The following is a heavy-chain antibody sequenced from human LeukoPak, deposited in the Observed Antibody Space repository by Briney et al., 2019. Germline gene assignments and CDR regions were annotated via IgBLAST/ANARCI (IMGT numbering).Heavy chain of an antibody. CDR2: IYYSGST. CDR1: GGSITSYY. Sequence: PSETLSLTCTVSGGSITSYYWSWIRQPPGKGLEWIGYIYYSGSTNYNPSLKSRVTISVDTSKNQFSLKLSSVTAADTAVYYCARIAAAGPDYWGQGTLVTVSS. V-gene: IGHV4-59*12. CDR3: ARIAAAGPDY. J-gene: IGHJ4*02. D-gene: IGHD6-13*01.